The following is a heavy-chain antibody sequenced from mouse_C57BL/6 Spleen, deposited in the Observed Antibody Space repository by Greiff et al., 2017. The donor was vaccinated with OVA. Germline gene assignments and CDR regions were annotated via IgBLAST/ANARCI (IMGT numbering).Heavy chain of an antibody. CDR1: GYTFTSYT. J-gene: IGHJ4*01. CDR2: INPSSGYT. CDR3: AREDLDYAMDY. Sequence: QVQLQQSGAELARPGASVKMSCKASGYTFTSYTMHWVKQRPGQGLEWIGYINPSSGYTKYNQKFKDKATLTADKSSSTAYMQLSSLTSEDSAVYYCAREDLDYAMDYWGQGTSVTVSS. V-gene: IGHV1-4*01.